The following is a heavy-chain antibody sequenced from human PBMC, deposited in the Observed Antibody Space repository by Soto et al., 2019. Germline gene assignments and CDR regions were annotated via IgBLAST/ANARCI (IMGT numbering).Heavy chain of an antibody. D-gene: IGHD6-6*01. CDR1: GFTFSSYW. CDR2: IKQDGSEE. V-gene: IGHV3-7*01. CDR3: AREIAASL. Sequence: TGGSLRLSCAASGFTFSSYWMSWFRQAPGKGLEWVANIKQDGSEENYVDSVKGRFTISRDNAKNALYLQMNSLRVEDMAVYYCAREIAASLWGKGPMVTVSS. J-gene: IGHJ6*04.